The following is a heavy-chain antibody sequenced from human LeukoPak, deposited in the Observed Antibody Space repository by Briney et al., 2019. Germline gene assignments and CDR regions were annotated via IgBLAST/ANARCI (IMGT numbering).Heavy chain of an antibody. J-gene: IGHJ4*02. CDR1: GGSISSGGYY. V-gene: IGHV4-31*11. D-gene: IGHD2-2*02. CDR3: ARTFDCSSTSCYTGFDY. CDR2: IYSSGST. Sequence: SETLSLTCAVSGGSISSGGYYWSWIRQHPGKGLEWIGYIYSSGSTYYNPSLESRVSISLDTSKNQFSLKLSSVTAADTAVYYCARTFDCSSTSCYTGFDYWGLGTLATVSS.